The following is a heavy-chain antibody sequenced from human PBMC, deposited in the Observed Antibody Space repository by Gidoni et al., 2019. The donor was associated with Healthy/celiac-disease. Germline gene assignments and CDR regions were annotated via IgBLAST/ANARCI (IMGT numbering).Heavy chain of an antibody. J-gene: IGHJ6*02. CDR3: ARGGQWLVQGDGMDV. CDR2: IYYSGST. CDR1: GGSISRSRYY. Sequence: QLQLQESGPGLVKPSETLSLTCTVSGGSISRSRYYWGWIRQPPGKGLEWIGSIYYSGSTYYNPSLKSRVTISVDTSKNQFSLKLSSVTAADTAVYYCARGGQWLVQGDGMDVWGQGTTVTVSS. D-gene: IGHD6-19*01. V-gene: IGHV4-39*07.